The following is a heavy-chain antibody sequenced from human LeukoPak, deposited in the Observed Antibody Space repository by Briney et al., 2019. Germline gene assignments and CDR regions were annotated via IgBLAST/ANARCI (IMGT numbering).Heavy chain of an antibody. D-gene: IGHD5-12*01. CDR3: ARGREDVGGLRTAFDI. CDR2: ISYDGSNK. V-gene: IGHV3-30*04. Sequence: GGSLRLSCAASGFTFSSYAMHWVRQAPGKGLEWVAVISYDGSNKYYADSVKGRFTISRDNSKNTLYLQMNSLRAEDTAVYYCARGREDVGGLRTAFDIWGQGTMVTVSS. CDR1: GFTFSSYA. J-gene: IGHJ3*02.